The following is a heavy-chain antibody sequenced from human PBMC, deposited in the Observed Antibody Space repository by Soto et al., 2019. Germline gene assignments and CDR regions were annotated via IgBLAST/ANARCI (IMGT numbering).Heavy chain of an antibody. Sequence: SETLSLTCAVSGCSISSSNWWSWVRQPPGKGLEWIGEIYHSGSTNYNPSLKSRVTISVDKSKNQFSLKLSSVTAADTAVYYCARDLGDYVWGSYRAFDPWGQGTLVTVSS. CDR3: ARDLGDYVWGSYRAFDP. CDR2: IYHSGST. V-gene: IGHV4-4*02. CDR1: GCSISSSNW. J-gene: IGHJ5*02. D-gene: IGHD3-16*02.